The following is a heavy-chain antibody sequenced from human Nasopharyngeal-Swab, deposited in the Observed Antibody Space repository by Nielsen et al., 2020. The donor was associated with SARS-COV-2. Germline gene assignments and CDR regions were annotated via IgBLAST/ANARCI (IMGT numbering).Heavy chain of an antibody. D-gene: IGHD2-15*01. Sequence: GESLKLSCPSSGFPFSSLLMSWVRQVPGKGLEWVADIHPDGSEKFSVDSVKGRFTISRDNAKNSMSLQMNSLRVEDTAVYYCARDWSRAADVWGHGTMVTVSS. J-gene: IGHJ3*01. CDR1: GFPFSSLL. CDR3: ARDWSRAADV. V-gene: IGHV3-7*01. CDR2: IHPDGSEK.